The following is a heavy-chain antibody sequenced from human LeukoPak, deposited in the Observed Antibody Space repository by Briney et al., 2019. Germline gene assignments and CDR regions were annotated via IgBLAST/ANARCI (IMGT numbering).Heavy chain of an antibody. CDR3: ARAAIFGVVIIGFDY. Sequence: GRALRLSCAASGFTFSSYAMHWVRQAPGKGLEYVSAISSNGGSTYYANSVKGRFTISRDNSKNTLYLQMGSLRAEDMAVYYCARAAIFGVVIIGFDYWGQGTLVTVSS. CDR1: GFTFSSYA. V-gene: IGHV3-64*01. J-gene: IGHJ4*02. D-gene: IGHD3-3*01. CDR2: ISSNGGST.